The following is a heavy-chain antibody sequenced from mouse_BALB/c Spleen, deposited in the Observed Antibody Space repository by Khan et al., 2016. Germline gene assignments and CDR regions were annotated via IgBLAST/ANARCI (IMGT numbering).Heavy chain of an antibody. V-gene: IGHV1S137*01. J-gene: IGHJ1*01. CDR2: ISTYYGDA. Sequence: QVQLQQSGAELVRPGVSVKISCKGSGYTFTDYAIHWVKLSHAKSLEWIGVISTYYGDATYNQNFKGKATMTVDKSSTTAYMELARLTSEDSAIYYWASTVLSTDWYFDVWGAGTTVTVSS. CDR3: ASTVLSTDWYFDV. CDR1: GYTFTDYA. D-gene: IGHD1-1*01.